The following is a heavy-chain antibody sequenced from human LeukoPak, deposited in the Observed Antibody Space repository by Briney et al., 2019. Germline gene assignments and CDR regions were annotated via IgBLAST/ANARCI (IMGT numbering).Heavy chain of an antibody. CDR2: MNPNSGNT. D-gene: IGHD3-10*01. CDR1: GYTFTSYD. Sequence: EASVKVSCKASGYTFTSYDINWVRQATGQGLEWMGWMNPNSGNTGYAQKFQGRVTITRNTSISTAHMELSSLRSEDTAVYYCARGPRFGELLSFDYWGQGTLVTVSS. CDR3: ARGPRFGELLSFDY. J-gene: IGHJ4*02. V-gene: IGHV1-8*03.